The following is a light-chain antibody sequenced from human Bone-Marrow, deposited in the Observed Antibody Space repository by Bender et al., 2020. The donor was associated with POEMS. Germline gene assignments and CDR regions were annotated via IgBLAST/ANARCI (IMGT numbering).Light chain of an antibody. Sequence: SYVLTQAPSVSVAPGQTARFTCGGDNIESRVVYWYQQKPGQAPVLVVYDDTERPAGIPARFTGSKSANTAALTVSRVEGVDEADYYCQVWDSGSDHVVFGGGTKLTVL. V-gene: IGLV3-21*02. CDR1: NIESRV. CDR3: QVWDSGSDHVV. CDR2: DDT. J-gene: IGLJ2*01.